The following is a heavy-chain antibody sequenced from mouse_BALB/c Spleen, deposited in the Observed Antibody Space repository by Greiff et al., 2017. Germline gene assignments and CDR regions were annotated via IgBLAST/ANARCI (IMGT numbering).Heavy chain of an antibody. CDR3: AGGGFAY. J-gene: IGHJ3*01. V-gene: IGHV5-9-3*01. CDR1: GFTFSSYA. Sequence: EVKLQESGGGLVKPGGSLKLSCAASGFTFSSYAMSWVRQTPEKRLEWVATISSGGSYTYYPDSVKGRFTISRDNAKNTLYLQMSSLRSEDTAMYYCAGGGFAYWGQGTLVTVSA. CDR2: ISSGGSYT.